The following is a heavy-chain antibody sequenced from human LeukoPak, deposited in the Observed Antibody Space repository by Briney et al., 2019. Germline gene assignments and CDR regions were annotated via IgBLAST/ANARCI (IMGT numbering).Heavy chain of an antibody. J-gene: IGHJ6*04. CDR3: AREAAAGTGYYYYYGMDV. Sequence: GGSLRLSCAASGFTFSDYYMSWIRQAPGKGLEWVSYISSSSSHTNYADSVKGRFTISRDNAKNSLYLQMNSLRAEDTAVYYCAREAAAGTGYYYYYGMDVWGKGTTVTVSS. CDR2: ISSSSSHT. D-gene: IGHD6-13*01. CDR1: GFTFSDYY. V-gene: IGHV3-11*06.